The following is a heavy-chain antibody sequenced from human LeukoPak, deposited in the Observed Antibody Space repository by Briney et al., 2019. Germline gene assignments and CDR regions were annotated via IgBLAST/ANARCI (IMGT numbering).Heavy chain of an antibody. CDR3: ARVWGQGSSGYYPF. D-gene: IGHD3-22*01. CDR1: GGTFTSYA. J-gene: IGHJ4*02. CDR2: IIPLFGTA. Sequence: SVKVSCKASGGTFTSYAISWVRQAPGQGVDWMGGIIPLFGTAHYAQKFQGRVTITADESTSTAYMELSSLRSEDTAVYYCARVWGQGSSGYYPFWGQGTLVTVSS. V-gene: IGHV1-69*13.